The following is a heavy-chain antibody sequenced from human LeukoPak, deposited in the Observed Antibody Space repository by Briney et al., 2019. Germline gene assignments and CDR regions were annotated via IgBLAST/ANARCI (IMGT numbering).Heavy chain of an antibody. J-gene: IGHJ5*02. CDR3: GRLLTGHFDP. D-gene: IGHD3-9*01. CDR1: GGSISKDY. Sequence: SETLSLTCTVSGGSISKDYWSWIRQPPGEGLERIGYIYTRWNTNDNPSLKSRVAISVDTSKKQFSLELTSVTAADTAVYYCGRLLTGHFDPWGQGTLVTVSS. CDR2: IYTRWNT. V-gene: IGHV4-4*09.